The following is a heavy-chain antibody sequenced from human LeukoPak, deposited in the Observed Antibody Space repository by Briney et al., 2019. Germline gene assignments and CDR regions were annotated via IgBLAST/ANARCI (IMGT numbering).Heavy chain of an antibody. CDR2: INHSGST. Sequence: SETLSLTCAVYGGSFSDYYWSWIRQPPGKGLEWIGEINHSGSTDYNPSLKSRVSISVDTSKNQFSLKLTSVTAADTAVYYCARMRGGGIGYHYYVDVWGKGTTVIVSS. V-gene: IGHV4-34*01. CDR1: GGSFSDYY. CDR3: ARMRGGGIGYHYYVDV. D-gene: IGHD2-15*01. J-gene: IGHJ6*03.